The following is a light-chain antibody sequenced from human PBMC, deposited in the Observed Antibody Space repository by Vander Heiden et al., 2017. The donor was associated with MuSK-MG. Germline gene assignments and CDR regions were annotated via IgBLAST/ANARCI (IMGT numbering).Light chain of an antibody. CDR2: EVS. Sequence: QSALTQPASVSGSPGQSITISCTGTSSDVGGYNYVSWYQQHPGDAPKLMRYEVSNRPSGVSNRFSGSKSANTASPTISGLQAEDEAYYYCTSYTSSTAVVFGGGTKLTVL. CDR1: SSDVGGYNY. CDR3: TSYTSSTAVV. J-gene: IGLJ2*01. V-gene: IGLV2-14*01.